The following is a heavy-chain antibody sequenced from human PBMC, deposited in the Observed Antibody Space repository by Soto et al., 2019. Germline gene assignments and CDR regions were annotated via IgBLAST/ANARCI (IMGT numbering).Heavy chain of an antibody. J-gene: IGHJ4*02. CDR3: ARGGAMGVDY. D-gene: IGHD1-26*01. CDR1: GFTSNNKW. Sequence: EVQLVESGGGLVQPGGSLRLSCTASGFTSNNKWMHWVRQATGKGLVWVSRIDGYSTTTNYADSVKGRFTISRDNAKNTVFLHGNSLTDEDTAVYYCARGGAMGVDYWGQGTLVTVSS. V-gene: IGHV3-74*01. CDR2: IDGYSTTT.